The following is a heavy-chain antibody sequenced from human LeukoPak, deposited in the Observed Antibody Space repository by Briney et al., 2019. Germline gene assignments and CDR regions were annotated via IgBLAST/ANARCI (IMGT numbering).Heavy chain of an antibody. V-gene: IGHV4-59*04. Sequence: SETLSLTCTVSGGSISNYYWSWIRQPPGKGLEWIGSIYYSGSTYYNPSLKSRITISVDTSKNQFSLKLSSVTAADTAVYYCARRGGVGAAASFDFWGQGTLVTVSS. CDR2: IYYSGST. J-gene: IGHJ4*02. CDR3: ARRGGVGAAASFDF. CDR1: GGSISNYY. D-gene: IGHD2-2*01.